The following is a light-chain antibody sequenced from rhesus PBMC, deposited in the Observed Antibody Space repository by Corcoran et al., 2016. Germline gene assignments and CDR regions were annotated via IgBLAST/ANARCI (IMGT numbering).Light chain of an antibody. J-gene: IGKJ1*01. CDR3: QQYNSYPRT. V-gene: IGKV1S14*01. Sequence: DIQMSQSPSSLSTSIGDTVTITCRASLGISNHLAWYQQQPGKAPKPLIYHASNLERGVPSRFSGSGSGTDFPLTISSLQPEDFAIYYCQQYNSYPRTFGQGTKVEIK. CDR2: HAS. CDR1: LGISNH.